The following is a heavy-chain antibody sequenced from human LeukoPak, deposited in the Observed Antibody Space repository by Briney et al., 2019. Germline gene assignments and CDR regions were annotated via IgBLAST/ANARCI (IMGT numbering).Heavy chain of an antibody. CDR1: GYTFTSYG. Sequence: ASVKVSCKASGYTFTSYGISWVRQAPGQGLEWMGWISAYNGNTNYAQKLQGRVTMTTDTSTSTAYMELRSLRSDDTAVYYCARDLFSYYYDSSGPLRPPLDVWGKGTTVTVSS. V-gene: IGHV1-18*01. J-gene: IGHJ6*04. D-gene: IGHD3-22*01. CDR3: ARDLFSYYYDSSGPLRPPLDV. CDR2: ISAYNGNT.